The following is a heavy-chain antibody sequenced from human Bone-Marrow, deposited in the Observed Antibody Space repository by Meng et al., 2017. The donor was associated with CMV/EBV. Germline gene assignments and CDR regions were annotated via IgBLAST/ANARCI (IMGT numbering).Heavy chain of an antibody. CDR3: ARGGEGQYYYGMDV. CDR2: INYSGST. Sequence: AGSLSLSCTVSGGSISSYYWSWIRQPPGKGLEWIGYINYSGSTNYNPSLKSRVTISVDTSKNQFSLKLSSVTAADTAVYYCARGGEGQYYYGMDVWGQGTTVTVSS. D-gene: IGHD3-16*01. J-gene: IGHJ6*02. CDR1: GGSISSYY. V-gene: IGHV4-59*01.